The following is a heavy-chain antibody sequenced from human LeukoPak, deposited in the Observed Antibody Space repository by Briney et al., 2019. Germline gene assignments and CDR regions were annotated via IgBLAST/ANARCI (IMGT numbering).Heavy chain of an antibody. Sequence: SETLSLTCIVSGGSITSYYWSWIRQPPGKGLEWIGYVHYSGSTDYNPSLRSRVTISLDTSKNQFSLKLNSMTAADTAIYYCARHYGPWGQGTLVTVSS. CDR3: ARHYGP. CDR2: VHYSGST. J-gene: IGHJ5*02. D-gene: IGHD3-16*01. CDR1: GGSITSYY. V-gene: IGHV4-59*01.